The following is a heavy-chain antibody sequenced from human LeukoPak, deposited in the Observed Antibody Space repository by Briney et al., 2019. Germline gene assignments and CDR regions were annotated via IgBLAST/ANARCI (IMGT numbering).Heavy chain of an antibody. D-gene: IGHD6-19*01. J-gene: IGHJ4*02. Sequence: GASVKVSCKASGYTFTGYYMHWVRQAPGQGLEWMGWINPNSGGTNYAQKFQGRVTMTRDTSISTAYMKLSRLRSDDTAVYYCARAAGQWLVPLDYWGQGTLVTVSS. CDR1: GYTFTGYY. CDR3: ARAAGQWLVPLDY. CDR2: INPNSGGT. V-gene: IGHV1-2*02.